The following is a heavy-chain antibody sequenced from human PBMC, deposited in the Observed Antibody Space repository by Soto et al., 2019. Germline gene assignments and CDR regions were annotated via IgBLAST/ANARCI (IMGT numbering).Heavy chain of an antibody. CDR3: ARQYYYDSSGYYYYYYGMDV. Sequence: PGESLKISCKTSGYSFTSYWIGWVRQMPGKGLEWMGIIYPGDSDTRYSPSFQGQVTISADKSISTAYLQWSSLKASDTAMYYCARQYYYDSSGYYYYYYGMDVWGQGTTVTVSS. V-gene: IGHV5-51*01. J-gene: IGHJ6*02. CDR1: GYSFTSYW. D-gene: IGHD3-22*01. CDR2: IYPGDSDT.